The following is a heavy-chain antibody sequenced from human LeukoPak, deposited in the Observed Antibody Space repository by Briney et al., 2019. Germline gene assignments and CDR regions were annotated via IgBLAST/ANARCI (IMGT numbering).Heavy chain of an antibody. D-gene: IGHD3-22*01. CDR1: GYTFTGYY. CDR2: INPNTGGA. J-gene: IGHJ5*02. V-gene: IGHV1-2*02. CDR3: ARVARGRDNSGYYWSWLDP. Sequence: APVKVSCKASGYTFTGYYIHWVRQAPGQGLECMGWINPNTGGANYVQKFQGRVTMTRDTSISTAYMELSRLTSDDTAVYYCARVARGRDNSGYYWSWLDPWGQGTLVTVSS.